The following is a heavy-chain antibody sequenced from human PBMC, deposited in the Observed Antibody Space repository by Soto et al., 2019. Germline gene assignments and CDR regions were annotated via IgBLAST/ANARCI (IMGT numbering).Heavy chain of an antibody. J-gene: IGHJ6*02. CDR2: ISAYNGDT. V-gene: IGHV1-18*04. D-gene: IGHD5-12*01. Sequence: ASVKVSCKASGYTFTSYGISWVRQAPGQGLEWMGWISAYNGDTNYAQKLQGRVTMTTDTSTSTAYMELRSLRSDDTAVYYCAGEGGYDDYSYYGMDVWGQGTTVTVSS. CDR1: GYTFTSYG. CDR3: AGEGGYDDYSYYGMDV.